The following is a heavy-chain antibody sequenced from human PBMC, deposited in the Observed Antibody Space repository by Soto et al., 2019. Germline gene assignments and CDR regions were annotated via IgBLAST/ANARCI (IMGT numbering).Heavy chain of an antibody. CDR3: AREQSPGYCSSTSCYALDY. J-gene: IGHJ4*02. V-gene: IGHV4-30-2*01. CDR1: GGSISSGGYS. Sequence: SETLSLTCAVSGGSISSGGYSWSWIRQPPGKGLEWIGYIYHSGSTYYNPSLKSRVTISVDRSKNQFSLKLSSVTAADTAVYYCAREQSPGYCSSTSCYALDYWGQGTLVTVS. D-gene: IGHD2-2*01. CDR2: IYHSGST.